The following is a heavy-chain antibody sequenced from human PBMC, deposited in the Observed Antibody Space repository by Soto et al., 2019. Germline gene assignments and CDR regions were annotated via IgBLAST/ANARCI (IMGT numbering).Heavy chain of an antibody. CDR2: TYWEDDR. D-gene: IGHD6-19*01. Sequence: QITLKESGPTLVKPTQTLALNCTFSGFSFNTRVVGLAWIRQPPGKALEWLAVTYWEDDRRYRPSLTDRLTITKDISTNQVVLTMTNMDTVDTGTYYCAHLVPGPLSFAYWGQGSLVTVSS. CDR1: GFSFNTRVVG. CDR3: AHLVPGPLSFAY. V-gene: IGHV2-5*02. J-gene: IGHJ1*01.